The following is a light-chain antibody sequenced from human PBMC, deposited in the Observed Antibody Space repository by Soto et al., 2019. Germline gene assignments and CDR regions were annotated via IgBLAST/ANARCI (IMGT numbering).Light chain of an antibody. J-gene: IGLJ2*01. Sequence: QSVLTQPPSVSGAPGQRVTISCAGSSSNIGAGYDVHWYQQLPGTAPKLLIHVNNNRPSGVPDRFSGSKSGTSASLAITGLQAEDEADYYCQSYDSSLSGVVFGGGNKLTVL. V-gene: IGLV1-40*01. CDR2: VNN. CDR3: QSYDSSLSGVV. CDR1: SSNIGAGYD.